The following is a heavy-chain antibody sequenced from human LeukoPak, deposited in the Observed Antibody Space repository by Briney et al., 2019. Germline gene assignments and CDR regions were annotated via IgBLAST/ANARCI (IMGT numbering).Heavy chain of an antibody. CDR2: IYHSGST. D-gene: IGHD3-22*01. CDR1: GYSISSGYY. V-gene: IGHV4-38-2*02. J-gene: IGHJ4*02. CDR3: ARRAPHYYDSSGYYHSYYFDY. Sequence: PSETLSLTCTVSGYSISSGYYWGWIRQPPGKGLEWIGSIYHSGSTYYNPSLKSRVTISVDTSKNQFSLKLSSVTAADTAVYYCARRAPHYYDSSGYYHSYYFDYWGQGTLVTVSS.